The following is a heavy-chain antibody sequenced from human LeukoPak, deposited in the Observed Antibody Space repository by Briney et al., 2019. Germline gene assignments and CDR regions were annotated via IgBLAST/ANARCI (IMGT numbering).Heavy chain of an antibody. J-gene: IGHJ3*02. CDR2: ISAYNGNT. D-gene: IGHD2-15*01. CDR3: ARGWCSGGSCYAFDI. Sequence: GASVKVSCKASGYTFTSYGISWVRQAPGQGLEWMGWISAYNGNTNYAQKLQGRVTMTTDTSTSTAYMELRSLRSDDTAVYYCARGWCSGGSCYAFDIWGQGTMVTVSS. CDR1: GYTFTSYG. V-gene: IGHV1-18*01.